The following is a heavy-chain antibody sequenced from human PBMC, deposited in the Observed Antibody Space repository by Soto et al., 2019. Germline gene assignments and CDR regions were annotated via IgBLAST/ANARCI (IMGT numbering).Heavy chain of an antibody. D-gene: IGHD6-6*01. V-gene: IGHV6-1*01. J-gene: IGHJ4*02. CDR2: TYYRSKWYN. Sequence: KQSQTLSLTCAISGDSVSSNSAAWNWIRQSPSRGLEWLGRTYYRSKWYNDYAVSVKSRITINPDTSKNQFSLQLNSVTPEDTAVYYCARDLLYSSSSGYYFDYWGQGTLVTVSS. CDR1: GDSVSSNSAA. CDR3: ARDLLYSSSSGYYFDY.